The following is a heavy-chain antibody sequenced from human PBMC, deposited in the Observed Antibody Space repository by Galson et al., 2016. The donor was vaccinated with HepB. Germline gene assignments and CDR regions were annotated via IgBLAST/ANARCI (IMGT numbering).Heavy chain of an antibody. CDR1: GYTFTTFG. J-gene: IGHJ4*02. V-gene: IGHV1-18*01. Sequence: SVKVSCKASGYTFTTFGVSWVRQDPGQGLEWMGWVSGHNGNINYAQKFQGRVSMTTDTSTSTAYTELRSLRSDDTAVYYCARDQWYFYDSSAQVGVDYWGQGTLVTVSS. D-gene: IGHD3-22*01. CDR3: ARDQWYFYDSSAQVGVDY. CDR2: VSGHNGNI.